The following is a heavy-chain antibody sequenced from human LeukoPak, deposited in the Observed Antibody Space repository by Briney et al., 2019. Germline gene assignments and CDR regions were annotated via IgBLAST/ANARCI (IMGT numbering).Heavy chain of an antibody. CDR3: VKAQYGSRPSGFDP. V-gene: IGHV3-9*01. CDR1: GFTFHYYA. Sequence: GGSLRLSCAASGFTFHYYAMHWVRQAPGKGLEWVSGISWNSGSIGYADSVKGRFTISRDNAKNSLYLQMNSLRAEDTALYYCVKAQYGSRPSGFDPWGQGTLVTVSS. CDR2: ISWNSGSI. J-gene: IGHJ5*02. D-gene: IGHD6-13*01.